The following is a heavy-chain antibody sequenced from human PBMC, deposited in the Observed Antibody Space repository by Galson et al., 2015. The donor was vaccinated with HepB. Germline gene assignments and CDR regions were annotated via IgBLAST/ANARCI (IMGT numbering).Heavy chain of an antibody. D-gene: IGHD5-18*01. Sequence: SLRLSCAASGFTFSSYDMHWVRRAPGKGLEWVAFIYFDGSNKYYADSVRGRFTISRDNSKNTLYLQMNSLRAEDTAVYFCARDLDTSMAIGFDYWGQGTLVTVSS. V-gene: IGHV3-33*01. J-gene: IGHJ4*02. CDR2: IYFDGSNK. CDR3: ARDLDTSMAIGFDY. CDR1: GFTFSSYD.